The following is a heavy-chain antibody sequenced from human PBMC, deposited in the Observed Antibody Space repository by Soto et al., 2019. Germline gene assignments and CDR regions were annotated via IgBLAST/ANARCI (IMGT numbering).Heavy chain of an antibody. Sequence: GASVKVSCKASGGTFSSYAISWVRQAPGQGLEWMGGIIPIFGTANYAQKFQGRVTITADESTSTAYMELSSLRSEDTAVYYCARDRFYYGSGSYMWFDPWGQGTLVTVSS. CDR2: IIPIFGTA. CDR1: GGTFSSYA. CDR3: ARDRFYYGSGSYMWFDP. D-gene: IGHD3-10*01. J-gene: IGHJ5*02. V-gene: IGHV1-69*13.